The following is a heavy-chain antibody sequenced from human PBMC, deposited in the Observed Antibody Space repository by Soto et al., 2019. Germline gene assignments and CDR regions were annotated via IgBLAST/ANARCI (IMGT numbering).Heavy chain of an antibody. V-gene: IGHV1-18*01. CDR2: ISAYNGNT. Sequence: QVQLVQSGAEVKKPGASVKVSCKASGYTFTSYGISWVRQAPGQGLEWMGWISAYNGNTNYAQKLQGRVTMTTDTSTSTAYMELRSQRSDDTAVYYCARETYYDFWSGYSGPYYYYGMDVWGQGTTVTVSS. J-gene: IGHJ6*02. CDR3: ARETYYDFWSGYSGPYYYYGMDV. CDR1: GYTFTSYG. D-gene: IGHD3-3*01.